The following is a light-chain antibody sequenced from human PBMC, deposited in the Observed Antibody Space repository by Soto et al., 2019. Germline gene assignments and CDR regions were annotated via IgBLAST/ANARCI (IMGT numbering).Light chain of an antibody. J-gene: IGKJ1*01. CDR1: QSISSW. V-gene: IGKV1-5*01. CDR3: QQYNSYPWT. Sequence: IRVSQSPSTLSASVRARVAITCRGSQSISSWLAWYQQKPGKAPKLLIYDASSLESGVPSRFSGSGSGTEFTLTISSLQPDDFATYYCQQYNSYPWTFGQGTKV. CDR2: DAS.